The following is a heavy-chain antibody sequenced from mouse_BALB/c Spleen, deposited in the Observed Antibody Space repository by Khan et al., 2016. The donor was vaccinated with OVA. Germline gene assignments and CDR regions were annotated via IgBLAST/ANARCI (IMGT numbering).Heavy chain of an antibody. Sequence: QVQLKESGAELVRPGSSVKISCKASGYTFSSSWMNWVKHRPGQGLGWIGQIYPGNDDTDYNGKFKDKASLTADKSSRTAYMQLTSLTSEDSAVYFCARYFGSRFAYWGQGTLVTVSA. CDR2: IYPGNDDT. CDR3: ARYFGSRFAY. CDR1: GYTFSSSW. J-gene: IGHJ3*01. V-gene: IGHV1-80*01. D-gene: IGHD1-1*01.